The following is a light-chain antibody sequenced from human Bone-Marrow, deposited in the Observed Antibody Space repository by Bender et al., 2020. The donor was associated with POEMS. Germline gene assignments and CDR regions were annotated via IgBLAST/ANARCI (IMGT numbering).Light chain of an antibody. CDR2: EVS. CDR1: SSDIGGYIY. V-gene: IGLV2-14*01. Sequence: QSALTQPASVSGSPGQSITISCTGTSSDIGGYIYVSWHQQHPGKAPKLMIYEVSNRPSGVSNRFSGSKSGNTASLTVSGLQAEDEAQYFCGSYADSNNLVFGGGTTLTVL. J-gene: IGLJ3*02. CDR3: GSYADSNNLV.